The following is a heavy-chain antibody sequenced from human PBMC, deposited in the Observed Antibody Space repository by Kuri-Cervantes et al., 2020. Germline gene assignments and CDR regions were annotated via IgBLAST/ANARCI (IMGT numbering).Heavy chain of an antibody. D-gene: IGHD6-19*01. V-gene: IGHV4-30-2*02. CDR1: GGSISSGGYS. CDR3: AGYSSGWRYYYYGMDV. J-gene: IGHJ6*02. CDR2: MYHSGST. Sequence: LRLSCGVSGGSISSGGYSWSWIRQPPGKGLEWIGYMYHSGSTYYNPSLKSRVTISVDTSKNQFSLKLSSVTAADTAVYYCAGYSSGWRYYYYGMDVWGQGTTVTVSS.